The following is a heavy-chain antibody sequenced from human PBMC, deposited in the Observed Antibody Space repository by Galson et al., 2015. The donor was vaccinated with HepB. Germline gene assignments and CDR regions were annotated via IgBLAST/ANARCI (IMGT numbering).Heavy chain of an antibody. V-gene: IGHV3-23*01. CDR3: AKDHWSLLTHDAFEI. CDR1: GFTFSSSA. J-gene: IGHJ3*02. CDR2: ISDGVGTT. Sequence: SLRLSCAASGFTFSSSAMNWVRQAPGKGLEWVSAISDGVGTTYYADSVKGRFTISRDNPKNTLYLQMNSLGAEDTAVYYCAKDHWSLLTHDAFEIWGQGTMVTVSS. D-gene: IGHD2-8*02.